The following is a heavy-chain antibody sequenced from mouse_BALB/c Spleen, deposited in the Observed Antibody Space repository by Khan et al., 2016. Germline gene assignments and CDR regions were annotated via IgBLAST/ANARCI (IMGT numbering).Heavy chain of an antibody. D-gene: IGHD2-4*01. CDR2: IWGDGST. Sequence: QVQLQQSGPGLVAPSQSLSITCTVSGFSLTGFSVNWVRQPPGKALEWLGMIWGDGSTDYNSGLKSRLSFSKDDSKSQVFLKMNSLQTDDTARYFCASYYDYDGGVAYWGQGTLVTVSA. V-gene: IGHV2-6-7*01. CDR3: ASYYDYDGGVAY. CDR1: GFSLTGFS. J-gene: IGHJ3*01.